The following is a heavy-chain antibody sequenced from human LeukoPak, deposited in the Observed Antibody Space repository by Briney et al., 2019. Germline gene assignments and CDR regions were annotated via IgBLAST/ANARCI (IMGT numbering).Heavy chain of an antibody. V-gene: IGHV4-4*02. CDR2: IHHIGNT. J-gene: IGHJ4*02. D-gene: IGHD1-26*01. CDR1: GGSIISSDW. Sequence: PSGTLSLTCAVSGGSIISSDWWSWVRQPPGKGLEWIGEIHHIGNTNYNPSLKSRVTISVDTSKNQFSLKLSSVTAADTAVYYCARAAYSGSYHSDYWGQGTLVTVSS. CDR3: ARAAYSGSYHSDY.